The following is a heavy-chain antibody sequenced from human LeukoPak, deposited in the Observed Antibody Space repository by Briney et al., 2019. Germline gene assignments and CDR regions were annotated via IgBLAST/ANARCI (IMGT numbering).Heavy chain of an antibody. J-gene: IGHJ3*02. CDR2: IYYSGST. CDR3: ARSNCSSTSCYIYAFDI. CDR1: DGSISGYY. Sequence: SETLSLTCTVSDGSISGYYWSWIRQPPGKGLEWIGYIYYSGSTNYNPSLKSRVTISVDTSKNQFSLKLSSVTAADTAVYYCARSNCSSTSCYIYAFDIWGQGTMVTVSS. D-gene: IGHD2-2*02. V-gene: IGHV4-59*08.